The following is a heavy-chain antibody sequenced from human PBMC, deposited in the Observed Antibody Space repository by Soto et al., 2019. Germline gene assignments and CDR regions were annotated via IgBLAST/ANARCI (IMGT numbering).Heavy chain of an antibody. J-gene: IGHJ4*02. CDR3: ARRDSGSYYDY. CDR1: GFTFSSYA. D-gene: IGHD1-26*01. V-gene: IGHV3-23*01. CDR2: ISGSGGST. Sequence: EVQLLESGGGLVQPGGSLRLSCAASGFTFSSYAMRWVRQAPVKGLEWVSAISGSGGSTYYADSVKGRFTISRDNSKNTLYLQMNSLRAEDTAVYYCARRDSGSYYDYWGQGTLVTVSS.